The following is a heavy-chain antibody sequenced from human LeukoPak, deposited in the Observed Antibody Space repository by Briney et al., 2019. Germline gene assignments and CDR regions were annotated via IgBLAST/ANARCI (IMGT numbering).Heavy chain of an antibody. CDR2: IYYSGST. J-gene: IGHJ4*02. CDR1: GGSISSSSYF. D-gene: IGHD2-21*02. Sequence: SETLSLTCTVSGGSISSSSYFWGWIRQPPGKGLEWFGSIYYSGSTFYNPSLKSRVTISVDTSKNQFSLKLSSVTAADTAVYYCARGLAYCGGDCYSGRFDYWGQGTLVTVSS. CDR3: ARGLAYCGGDCYSGRFDY. V-gene: IGHV4-39*07.